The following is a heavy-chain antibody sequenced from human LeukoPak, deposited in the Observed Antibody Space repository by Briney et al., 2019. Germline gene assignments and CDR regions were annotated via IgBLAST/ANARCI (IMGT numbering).Heavy chain of an antibody. CDR3: AKVRGYYYDSSGYHVDY. V-gene: IGHV3-23*01. J-gene: IGHJ4*02. D-gene: IGHD3-22*01. Sequence: GSLRLSCAASGFPFSSYGMSWVRQAPGKGLEWVSAIIGSGGSTYYADSVKGRFTISRDNSKNTLYLQMNSLRAEDTAVYYCAKVRGYYYDSSGYHVDYWGQGTLVTVSS. CDR1: GFPFSSYG. CDR2: IIGSGGST.